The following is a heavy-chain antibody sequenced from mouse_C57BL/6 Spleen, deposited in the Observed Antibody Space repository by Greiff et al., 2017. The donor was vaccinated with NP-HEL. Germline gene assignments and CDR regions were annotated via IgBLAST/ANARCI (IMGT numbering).Heavy chain of an antibody. CDR1: GYTFTSYW. Sequence: QVQLQQPGAELVMPGASVKLSCKASGYTFTSYWMHWVKQRPGQGLEWIGEIDPSDSYTNYNQKFKGKSTLTVDKSSSTAYMQLSSLTSEDSAVYYCARGGKFHYYGSPHWYFDVWGTGTTVTVSS. J-gene: IGHJ1*03. CDR2: IDPSDSYT. D-gene: IGHD1-1*01. V-gene: IGHV1-69*01. CDR3: ARGGKFHYYGSPHWYFDV.